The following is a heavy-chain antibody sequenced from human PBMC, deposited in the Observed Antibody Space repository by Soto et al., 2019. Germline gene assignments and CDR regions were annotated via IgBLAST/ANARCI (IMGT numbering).Heavy chain of an antibody. J-gene: IGHJ5*02. CDR2: ISYDGSNK. V-gene: IGHV3-30-3*01. CDR1: GFTFSSYA. Sequence: PGGSLRLSCAASGFTFSSYAMHWVRQAPGKGLEWVAIISYDGSNKYYADSVKGRFTISRDNSKNTLYLQMNSLRAEDTAVYYYAREGRFGELLATDRWGQGTLVTVSS. D-gene: IGHD3-10*01. CDR3: AREGRFGELLATDR.